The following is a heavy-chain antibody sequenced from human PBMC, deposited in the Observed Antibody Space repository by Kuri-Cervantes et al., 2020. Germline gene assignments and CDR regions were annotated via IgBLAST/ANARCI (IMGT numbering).Heavy chain of an antibody. D-gene: IGHD2-8*02. CDR1: GFSFSSYW. Sequence: GESLKISCAASGFSFSSYWMNWVRQAPGKGLEWVANINQGGSVKKYLDSVKGRFTISRDNAKNSLYLQLNSLGAEDTAVYYCARKAEGGVDQFDYWGQGTLVTVSS. CDR3: ARKAEGGVDQFDY. V-gene: IGHV3-7*01. J-gene: IGHJ4*02. CDR2: INQGGSVK.